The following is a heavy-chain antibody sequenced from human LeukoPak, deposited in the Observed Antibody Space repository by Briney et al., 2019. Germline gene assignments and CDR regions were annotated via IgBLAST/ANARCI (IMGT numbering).Heavy chain of an antibody. V-gene: IGHV4-61*02. CDR2: IYTTGST. CDR1: GGSINSGSYY. CDR3: ARTYYYDSSGYYEYYFDY. J-gene: IGHJ4*02. Sequence: SQTLSLTCTVSGGSINSGSYYWSWIRQPAGKGLEWIGRIYTTGSTNYNPSLKSRVTISVDTSKNQFSLKLSSVTAADTAVYYCARTYYYDSSGYYEYYFDYWGQGTLVTVSS. D-gene: IGHD3-22*01.